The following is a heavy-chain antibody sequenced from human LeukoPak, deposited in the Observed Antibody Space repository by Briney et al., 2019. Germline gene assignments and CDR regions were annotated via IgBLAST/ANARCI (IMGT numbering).Heavy chain of an antibody. CDR3: AKDRYYYDSSGFDY. CDR1: GFTFSSYG. V-gene: IGHV3-30*18. D-gene: IGHD3-22*01. J-gene: IGHJ4*02. CDR2: ISYDGSNK. Sequence: QSGGSLRLSCAASGFTFSSYGMHWVRQAPGKGPEWVAVISYDGSNKYYADSVKGRFTISRDNSKNTLYLQMNSLRAEDTAVYYCAKDRYYYDSSGFDYWGQGTLVTVSS.